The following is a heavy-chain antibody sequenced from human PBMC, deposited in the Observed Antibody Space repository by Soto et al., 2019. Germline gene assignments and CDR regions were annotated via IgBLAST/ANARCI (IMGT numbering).Heavy chain of an antibody. J-gene: IGHJ4*02. CDR3: ARAEVDY. CDR1: GFTFGNYW. Sequence: GVSLRLSCAASGFTFGNYWMHWVRQPPGKGPEWVSRMTSDGRTTQYADSVKGRFTVSRDNAKNTLYLQMNSLRAEDTAVYYCARAEVDYWGPGTLVTVSS. CDR2: MTSDGRTT. V-gene: IGHV3-74*03.